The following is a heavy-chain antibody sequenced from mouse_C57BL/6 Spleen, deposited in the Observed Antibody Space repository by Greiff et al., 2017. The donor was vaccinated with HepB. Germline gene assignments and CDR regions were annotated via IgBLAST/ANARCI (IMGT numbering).Heavy chain of an antibody. Sequence: VQLQQSGAELVRPGASVKLSCTASGFNIKDDYMHWVKQRPEQGLEWFGWIDPENGNTEYASKFQGKASITADTSSNKAYLQLSSLTSEDTAVYYCTTWGLQQRARYFDVWGTGTTVTVSS. V-gene: IGHV14-4*01. J-gene: IGHJ1*03. CDR2: IDPENGNT. CDR3: TTWGLQQRARYFDV. CDR1: GFNIKDDY. D-gene: IGHD2-2*01.